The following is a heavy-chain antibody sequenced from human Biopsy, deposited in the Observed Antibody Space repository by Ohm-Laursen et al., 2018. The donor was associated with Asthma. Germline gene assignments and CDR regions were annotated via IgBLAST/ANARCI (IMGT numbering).Heavy chain of an antibody. V-gene: IGHV1-69*13. CDR1: GGTFNTYV. CDR2: SNSVFGTT. CDR3: ARKAGSCISRTCYSLDF. J-gene: IGHJ4*02. D-gene: IGHD2-2*01. Sequence: SVKVSCKSLGGTFNTYVIGWVRQAPGPGLEWRGGSNSVFGTTTYPQKFQDRVTITADDSTSTVYMELSSLRSEDTAVYYCARKAGSCISRTCYSLDFWGQGTLVTVSS.